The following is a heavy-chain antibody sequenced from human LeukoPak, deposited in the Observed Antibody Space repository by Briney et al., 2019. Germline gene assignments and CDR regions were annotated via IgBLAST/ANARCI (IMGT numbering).Heavy chain of an antibody. CDR2: IIPIFGTA. D-gene: IGHD3-22*01. CDR1: GGTFSSYA. J-gene: IGHJ2*01. V-gene: IGHV1-69*01. CDR3: ARRLLPYWYFDL. Sequence: GASVKVSRKASGGTFSSYAISWVRQAPGQGLEWMGGIIPIFGTANYAQKFQGRVTITADESTSTAYMELSSLRSEDTAVYYCARRLLPYWYFDLWGRGTLVTVSS.